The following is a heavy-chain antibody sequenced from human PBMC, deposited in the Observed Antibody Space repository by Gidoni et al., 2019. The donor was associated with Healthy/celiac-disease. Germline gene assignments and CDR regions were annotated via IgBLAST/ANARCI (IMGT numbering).Heavy chain of an antibody. D-gene: IGHD3-9*01. CDR2: IIPIFGTA. CDR1: GGTFSSYA. V-gene: IGHV1-69*01. J-gene: IGHJ4*02. CDR3: ARDPNYDILTGTEYYFDY. Sequence: QVQLVQSGAEVKKPGSSVKVSCKASGGTFSSYAISWVRQAPGQGLEWMGGIIPIFGTANYAQKFQGRVTMTADESTSTAYMELSSLRSEDTAVYYCARDPNYDILTGTEYYFDYWGQGTLVTVSS.